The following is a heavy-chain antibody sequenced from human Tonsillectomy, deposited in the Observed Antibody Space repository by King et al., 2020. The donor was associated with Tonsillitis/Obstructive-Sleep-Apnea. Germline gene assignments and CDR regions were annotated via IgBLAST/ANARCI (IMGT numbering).Heavy chain of an antibody. Sequence: VQLQESGPGLVKPSETLSLTCTVSGGSISSYYWNWIRQPPEKGLEWIGYIYYSGSTNYNPSLKSRVTIAVDTSKNQFSLKLSSVTAAETAVYYWARALPGLLNRYSFDPWGQGTLVTVSS. V-gene: IGHV4-59*08. CDR2: IYYSGST. CDR1: GGSISSYY. CDR3: ARALPGLLNRYSFDP. D-gene: IGHD2/OR15-2a*01. J-gene: IGHJ5*02.